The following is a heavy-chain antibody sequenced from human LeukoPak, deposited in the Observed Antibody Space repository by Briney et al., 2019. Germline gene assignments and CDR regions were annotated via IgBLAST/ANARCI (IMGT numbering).Heavy chain of an antibody. V-gene: IGHV4-39*01. J-gene: IGHJ4*02. D-gene: IGHD3-10*01. CDR2: IYYSGST. CDR3: ARHATGYYGSGSYYNPSDY. Sequence: SETLSLTCTVSGGSISSSSYYWGWIRQPPGKGLEWIGSIYYSGSTYYNPSLKSRVTISVDTPKNQFSLKLSSVTAADTAVYYCARHATGYYGSGSYYNPSDYWGQGTLVTVSS. CDR1: GGSISSSSYY.